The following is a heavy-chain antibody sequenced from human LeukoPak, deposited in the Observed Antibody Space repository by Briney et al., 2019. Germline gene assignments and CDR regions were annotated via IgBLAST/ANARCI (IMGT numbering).Heavy chain of an antibody. Sequence: KTSGTLSLTCTVSGGSIRSYYWSWIRQPPGKGLEWIGHIYYSGSTNYNPSLKSRVTMSVDTSKNQFSLKLSSVTAADTAVYYCARYQTPIAAAGSRYAFDIWGQGTMVTVSS. J-gene: IGHJ3*02. CDR1: GGSIRSYY. V-gene: IGHV4-59*01. CDR2: IYYSGST. CDR3: ARYQTPIAAAGSRYAFDI. D-gene: IGHD6-13*01.